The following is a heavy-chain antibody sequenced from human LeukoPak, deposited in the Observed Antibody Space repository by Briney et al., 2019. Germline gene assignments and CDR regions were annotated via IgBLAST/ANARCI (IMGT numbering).Heavy chain of an antibody. CDR2: IYYSGST. D-gene: IGHD3-3*01. CDR1: GGSISSSSYY. V-gene: IGHV4-39*01. Sequence: SETLSLTCTVPGGSISSSSYYWGWIRQPPGKGLEWIGSIYYSGSTYYNPSLKSRVTISVDTSKNQFSLKLSSVTAADTAVYYCARLSPYYDFWSGYYTPARDYWGQGTLVTVSS. J-gene: IGHJ4*02. CDR3: ARLSPYYDFWSGYYTPARDY.